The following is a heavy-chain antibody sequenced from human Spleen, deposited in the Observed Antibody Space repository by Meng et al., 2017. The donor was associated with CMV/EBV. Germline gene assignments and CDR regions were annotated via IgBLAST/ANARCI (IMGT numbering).Heavy chain of an antibody. CDR1: SSLL. CDR2: IYRSVST. J-gene: IGHJ4*02. Sequence: SSLLLTWVSPLPGRGLVWCRKIYRSVSTHDNPSLKSRVTISVDKFKSQFSLRLGSVTAANTAVYYCARIERRRILKYCGSDCSTTDYWGQGTLVTVSS. CDR3: ARIERRRILKYCGSDCSTTDY. V-gene: IGHV4-4*02. D-gene: IGHD2-21*02.